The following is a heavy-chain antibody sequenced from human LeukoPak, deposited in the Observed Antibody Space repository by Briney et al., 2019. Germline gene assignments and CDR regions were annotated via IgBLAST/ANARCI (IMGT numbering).Heavy chain of an antibody. J-gene: IGHJ6*02. CDR3: ARWGGGMDV. CDR2: IKQDGSQK. CDR1: GFTFSSYW. D-gene: IGHD3-10*01. Sequence: PGGSLRLSCAASGFTFSSYWMNWVRQAPGKGLEWVANIKQDGSQKYYVDSVEGRFTISRDNAKNSLYLQMNSLRAEDTAVYYCARWGGGMDVWGQGTTVTVSS. V-gene: IGHV3-7*01.